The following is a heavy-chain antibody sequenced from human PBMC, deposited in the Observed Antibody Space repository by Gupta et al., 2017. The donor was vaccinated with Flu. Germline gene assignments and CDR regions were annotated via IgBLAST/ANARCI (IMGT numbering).Heavy chain of an antibody. V-gene: IGHV3-11*01. CDR2: ISSSGSTI. J-gene: IGHJ6*03. Sequence: WVSYISSSGSTIYYADSVKGRFTISRDNAKNSLYLQMNSLRAEDTAVYYCARHRWVAAAGTFGYYYYYMDVWGKGTTVTVSS. D-gene: IGHD6-13*01. CDR3: ARHRWVAAAGTFGYYYYYMDV.